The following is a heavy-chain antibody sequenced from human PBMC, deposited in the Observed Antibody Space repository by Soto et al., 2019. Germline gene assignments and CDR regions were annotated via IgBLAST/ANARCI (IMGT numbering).Heavy chain of an antibody. CDR1: GFIFRSYA. CDR3: ARDDYFFSCLFGRPYY. V-gene: IGHV3-30-3*01. D-gene: IGHD3-10*02. Sequence: GRALRLPCAASGFIFRSYAMHWVRQAPGKGLEWVTVISHDGSDKYYADSVKGRFTISRDNSKNTLYLQMNSLTTEATAVYYCARDDYFFSCLFGRPYY. CDR2: ISHDGSDK. J-gene: IGHJ6*01.